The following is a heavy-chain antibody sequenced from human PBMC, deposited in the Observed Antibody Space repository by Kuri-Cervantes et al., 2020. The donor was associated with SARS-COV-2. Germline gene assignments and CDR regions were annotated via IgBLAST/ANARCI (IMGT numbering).Heavy chain of an antibody. J-gene: IGHJ4*02. CDR1: GYSFTSYW. CDR3: ARLRGDMGATLPLDYFDY. Sequence: GESLKISCKGSGYSFTSYWIGWVRQMPGKGLEWMGIIYPGDSDTRYSPSFQGQVTISADESISTAYLQWSSLKASDTAMYYCARLRGDMGATLPLDYFDYWGQGTLVTVSS. D-gene: IGHD3-10*01. CDR2: IYPGDSDT. V-gene: IGHV5-51*01.